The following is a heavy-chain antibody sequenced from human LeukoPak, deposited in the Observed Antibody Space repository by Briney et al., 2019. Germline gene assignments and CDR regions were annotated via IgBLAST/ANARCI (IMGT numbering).Heavy chain of an antibody. CDR3: ARGREEILHSMRFES. D-gene: IGHD2/OR15-2a*01. V-gene: IGHV4-59*01. J-gene: IGHJ4*02. CDR1: GLSISTYY. Sequence: ETLSLTCTVSGLSISTYYLIWIRQPPGKGLEWIGYISYIGSSNYNPSLMKRVTTSVGTSTNQSVLKLRCVTAADTAVYYCARGREEILHSMRFESWGQGTEVTVSS. CDR2: ISYIGSS.